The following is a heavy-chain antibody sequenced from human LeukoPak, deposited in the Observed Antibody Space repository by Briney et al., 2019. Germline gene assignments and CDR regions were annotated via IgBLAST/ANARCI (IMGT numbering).Heavy chain of an antibody. CDR3: ARGHYYYGMDV. J-gene: IGHJ6*02. Sequence: SETLSLTCAVYGGSFSGYYWSWIRQPPGKGLEWIGEINHSGSTNYNPSLKSRVTISVDTSKNQFSLKLSSVTAADTAVYYCARGHYYYGMDVWGQGTTVAVSS. CDR2: INHSGST. V-gene: IGHV4-34*01. CDR1: GGSFSGYY.